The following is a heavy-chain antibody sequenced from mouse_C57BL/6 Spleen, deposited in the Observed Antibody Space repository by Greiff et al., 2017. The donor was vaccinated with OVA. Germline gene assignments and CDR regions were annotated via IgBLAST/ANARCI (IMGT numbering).Heavy chain of an antibody. Sequence: VQLQQSGAELVMPGASVKLSCKASGYTFTSYWMHWVKQRPGQGLEWIGEIDPSDSYTNYNQKFKGKSTLTVDKSSSTTYMQLSSLTSEDSAVYYCARRLLRYHYFDYWGQGTTLTVSS. V-gene: IGHV1-69*01. J-gene: IGHJ2*01. CDR2: IDPSDSYT. CDR3: ARRLLRYHYFDY. CDR1: GYTFTSYW. D-gene: IGHD1-1*01.